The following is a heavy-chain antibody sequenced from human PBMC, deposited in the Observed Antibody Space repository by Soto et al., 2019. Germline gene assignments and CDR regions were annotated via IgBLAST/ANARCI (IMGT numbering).Heavy chain of an antibody. Sequence: ASVKVSCKASAGTFSSYAISWVRQAPGQGLEWMGRIIPIFGTSNYAQTFQGRVTITADESTRTAYMELSSLRSEDTAVYYCARAVVLFVIQHYPYGMDVWGQATTVPVSS. J-gene: IGHJ6*02. CDR2: IIPIFGTS. D-gene: IGHD2-21*01. V-gene: IGHV1-69*13. CDR3: ARAVVLFVIQHYPYGMDV. CDR1: AGTFSSYA.